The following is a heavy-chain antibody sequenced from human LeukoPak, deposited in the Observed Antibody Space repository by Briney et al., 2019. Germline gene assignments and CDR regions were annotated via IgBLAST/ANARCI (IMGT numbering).Heavy chain of an antibody. J-gene: IGHJ4*02. V-gene: IGHV1-2*02. D-gene: IGHD2-2*01. CDR1: GYTFTGYY. CDR3: ARVGSSTSCYFDY. CDR2: INPNSGGT. Sequence: ASVKVSCKASGYTFTGYYMHWVRQAPGQGLEWMGWINPNSGGTNYAQKFQGRVTMTRDTSISTAYMELSSLRSEDTAVYYCARVGSSTSCYFDYWGQGTLVTVSS.